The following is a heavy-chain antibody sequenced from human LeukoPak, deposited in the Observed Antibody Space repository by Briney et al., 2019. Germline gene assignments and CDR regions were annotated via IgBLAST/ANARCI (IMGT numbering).Heavy chain of an antibody. D-gene: IGHD3-9*01. J-gene: IGHJ4*02. V-gene: IGHV3-66*01. CDR1: GFSFSSYS. CDR3: ALGLVTDY. Sequence: GGSLRLSCAASGFSFSSYSMSWVRQAPGKGLEWVSVIYSGGSTYYADSVKGRFTISRDNSKNTLYLQMNSLRVEDTAVYYCALGLVTDYWGQGTLVTVSS. CDR2: IYSGGST.